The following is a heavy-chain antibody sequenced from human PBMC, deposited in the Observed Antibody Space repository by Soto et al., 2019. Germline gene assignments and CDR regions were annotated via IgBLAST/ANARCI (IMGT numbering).Heavy chain of an antibody. D-gene: IGHD3-10*01. CDR2: ISPYRGNT. Sequence: QVQLVQSGAEVKKPGASVNVSCKASGYIFTTYGISWVRQAPGQGLEWMGWISPYRGNTNYAQKLQGRVTMTTDTATSTAYMELRSLRSDDTAMYYCARDLDGSGSYYTDYWGQGTLVTVSS. CDR3: ARDLDGSGSYYTDY. J-gene: IGHJ4*02. V-gene: IGHV1-18*04. CDR1: GYIFTTYG.